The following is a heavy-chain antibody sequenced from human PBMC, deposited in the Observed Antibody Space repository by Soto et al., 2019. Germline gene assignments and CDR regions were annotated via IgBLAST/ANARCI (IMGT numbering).Heavy chain of an antibody. J-gene: IGHJ4*02. Sequence: GGSLRLSCAVSGFTFGNYWMHWVRQAPGKGLVWVSRVSPDGRTATYADSVKGRFTISRDNAKSTLYLQMNSLRAEDTAVYYCARESEDLTSNFDYWGQGTLVTVSS. CDR3: ARESEDLTSNFDY. CDR2: VSPDGRTA. CDR1: GFTFGNYW. V-gene: IGHV3-74*01.